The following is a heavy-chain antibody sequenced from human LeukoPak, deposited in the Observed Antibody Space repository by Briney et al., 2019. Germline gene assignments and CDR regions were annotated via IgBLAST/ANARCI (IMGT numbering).Heavy chain of an antibody. CDR3: ASSTGNSPFYYYYGMDV. V-gene: IGHV4-39*01. CDR2: IYYSGST. D-gene: IGHD4-17*01. CDR1: GGSISSSSYY. Sequence: SETLSLTCTVSGGSISSSSYYWGWIRQPPGKGLEWIGSIYYSGSTYYNPSLKSRVTISVDTSKNQFSLKLSSVTAADTAVYYCASSTGNSPFYYYYGMDVWGQGTTVTVSS. J-gene: IGHJ6*02.